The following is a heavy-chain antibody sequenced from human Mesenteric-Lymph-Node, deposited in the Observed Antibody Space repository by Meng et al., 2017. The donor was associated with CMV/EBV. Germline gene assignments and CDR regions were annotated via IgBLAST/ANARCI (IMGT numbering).Heavy chain of an antibody. Sequence: ASVKVSCKASGYTFTHYYIHWVRQAPGQGLEWMGWINPNSGGTNYAQKFQGRVTMTRDTPITTAYMELSSLRSDDTAVYYCARDGSPHGMDVWGQGTTVTVSS. CDR2: INPNSGGT. J-gene: IGHJ6*02. CDR3: ARDGSPHGMDV. V-gene: IGHV1-2*02. D-gene: IGHD5-12*01. CDR1: GYTFTHYY.